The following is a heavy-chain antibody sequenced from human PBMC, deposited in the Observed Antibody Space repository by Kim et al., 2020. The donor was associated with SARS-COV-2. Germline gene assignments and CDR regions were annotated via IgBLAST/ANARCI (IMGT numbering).Heavy chain of an antibody. J-gene: IGHJ3*01. CDR1: GSSIGIGYY. CDR2: ISHTGNT. CDR3: ARMEISGWFNFDV. D-gene: IGHD6-13*01. V-gene: IGHV4-38-2*02. Sequence: SETLSLTCTVSGSSIGIGYYWAWIRQPPGRGLEWIGSISHTGNTYSNPSLRGRISISVDTSKRQFSLNVTSVTAADTAVYSCARMEISGWFNFDVGGLGTMVPVPS.